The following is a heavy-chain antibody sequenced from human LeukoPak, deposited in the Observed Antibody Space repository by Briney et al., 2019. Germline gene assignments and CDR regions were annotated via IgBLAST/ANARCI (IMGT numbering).Heavy chain of an antibody. D-gene: IGHD6-19*01. CDR2: IDPSDSHT. CDR3: ARWGGRYSSGWYPYYYGMDV. V-gene: IGHV5-10-1*01. Sequence: GESLRISCKGSGYSFTSYWISWVRQMPGKGLEWMGRIDPSDSHTNYSPSFQGHVTISADKSISTAYLQWSSLKASDTAMYYCARWGGRYSSGWYPYYYGMDVWGQGTTVTVSS. J-gene: IGHJ6*02. CDR1: GYSFTSYW.